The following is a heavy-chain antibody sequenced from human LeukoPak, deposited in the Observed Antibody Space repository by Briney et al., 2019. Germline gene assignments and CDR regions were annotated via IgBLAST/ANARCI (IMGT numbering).Heavy chain of an antibody. J-gene: IGHJ6*03. Sequence: GGALRLSCAASGFSFSTYWMAWLRQAPGKGLEWVANINPGGSEKYYVDSVKGRFTISRDDAKTSLYLQMDSLRAEDTAVYYCARARGWQPNYYYYYMDVWGTGTTVTVSS. CDR2: INPGGSEK. D-gene: IGHD2-15*01. CDR1: GFSFSTYW. V-gene: IGHV3-7*01. CDR3: ARARGWQPNYYYYYMDV.